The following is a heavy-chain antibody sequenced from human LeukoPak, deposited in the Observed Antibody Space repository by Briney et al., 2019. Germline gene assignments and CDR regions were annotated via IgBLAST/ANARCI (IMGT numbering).Heavy chain of an antibody. V-gene: IGHV4-38-2*01. CDR1: GYSISSGYY. CDR3: ASQNLYTGNYHDNDY. J-gene: IGHJ4*02. Sequence: PSETLSLTCAVSGYSISSGYYWDWFRPPPGKGLEWIGTIYHSGSTYYNPSLKSRVTISVDTSKNQFSLKLSSVTAADTAVYYCASQNLYTGNYHDNDYWGQGTLVTVSS. D-gene: IGHD1-26*01. CDR2: IYHSGST.